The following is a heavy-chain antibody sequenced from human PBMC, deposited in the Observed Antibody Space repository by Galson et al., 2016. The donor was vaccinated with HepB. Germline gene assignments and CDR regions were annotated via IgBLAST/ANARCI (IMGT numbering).Heavy chain of an antibody. CDR1: GFTFSSYG. CDR3: ARDSGYHSFDY. V-gene: IGHV3-33*01. CDR2: IWYDGSNK. D-gene: IGHD3-22*01. J-gene: IGHJ4*02. Sequence: SLRLSCAASGFTFSSYGMHWVRQAPGKGLEWVAVIWYDGSNKYYADSVKGRLTISRDNSKNTLYLQMNSLRAEDTAVYYCARDSGYHSFDYWGQGTLITVSS.